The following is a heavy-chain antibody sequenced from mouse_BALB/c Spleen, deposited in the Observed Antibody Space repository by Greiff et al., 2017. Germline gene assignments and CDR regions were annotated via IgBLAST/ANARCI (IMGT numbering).Heavy chain of an antibody. D-gene: IGHD2-4*01. J-gene: IGHJ4*01. CDR3: ARRGSYDYDGAMDY. CDR2: ISSGGST. Sequence: DVKLVESGGGLVKPGGSLTLSCAASGFTFSSYAMSWVRQTPEKRLEWVASISSGGSTYYPDSVKGRFTISRDNARNILYLQMSSLRSEDTAMYYCARRGSYDYDGAMDYWGQGTSVTVSS. V-gene: IGHV5-6-5*01. CDR1: GFTFSSYA.